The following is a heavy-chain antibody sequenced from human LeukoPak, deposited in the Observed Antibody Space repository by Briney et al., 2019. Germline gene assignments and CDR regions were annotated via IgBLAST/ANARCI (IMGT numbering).Heavy chain of an antibody. D-gene: IGHD4-17*01. CDR3: ARQMNTVTADY. J-gene: IGHJ4*02. V-gene: IGHV4-39*01. CDR1: GGSISSSSYI. Sequence: SETLSLTCTVSGGSISSSSYIWGWIRQPPGKGREGIGSIFYSGSTNYNPSLNSRVTISTDTSKNQFSLSLSSVTAADTAVYYCARQMNTVTADYWGQGTLVTVSS. CDR2: IFYSGST.